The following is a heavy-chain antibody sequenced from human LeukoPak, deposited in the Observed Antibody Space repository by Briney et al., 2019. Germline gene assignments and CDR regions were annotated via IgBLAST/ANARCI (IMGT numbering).Heavy chain of an antibody. V-gene: IGHV4-59*08. Sequence: PESLSLTCIVSGGSLSRYSSSWIRQPPGNGLEWIGYIYYSVSTNYNPSLKSRDTKSVDTSKNQFSLKLSSVTAADTAVYYCASSVRSSSCYSTWGQGTLVTVSS. CDR2: IYYSVST. J-gene: IGHJ5*02. D-gene: IGHD6-13*01. CDR3: ASSVRSSSCYST. CDR1: GGSLSRYS.